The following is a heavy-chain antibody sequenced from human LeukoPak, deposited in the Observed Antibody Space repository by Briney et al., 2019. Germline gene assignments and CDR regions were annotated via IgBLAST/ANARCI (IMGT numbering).Heavy chain of an antibody. Sequence: GGSLRLSCAASGFTFSSCWMAWFRQAPGKGLECVAHIKQEGSLEYYVDYVQGRFTLSRHNAKNSLYLQMNSLRAEDTAVYYCATSSGSSYWGQGTLVTVSS. CDR1: GFTFSSCW. CDR2: IKQEGSLE. CDR3: ATSSGSSY. D-gene: IGHD6-25*01. V-gene: IGHV3-7*01. J-gene: IGHJ4*02.